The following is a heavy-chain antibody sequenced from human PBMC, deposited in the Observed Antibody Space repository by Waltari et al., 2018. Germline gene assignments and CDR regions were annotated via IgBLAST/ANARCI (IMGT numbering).Heavy chain of an antibody. J-gene: IGHJ4*02. V-gene: IGHV4-31*03. CDR1: GSSISSSGNY. CDR2: ISFSGTT. D-gene: IGHD2-21*02. CDR3: AKETAFTLDS. Sequence: VQLQESGPGLVKPSQTLSLTCTVSGSSISSSGNYWTWLRHHPGRGLEWIGYISFSGTTYYSPSLRSRLTISIDTSKNQFSLNLSSLTAADTAVYFCAKETAFTLDSWGQGTLVTVSS.